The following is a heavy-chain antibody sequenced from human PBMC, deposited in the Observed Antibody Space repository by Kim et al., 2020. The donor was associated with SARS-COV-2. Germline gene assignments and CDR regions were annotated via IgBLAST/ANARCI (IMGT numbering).Heavy chain of an antibody. D-gene: IGHD7-27*01. V-gene: IGHV6-1*01. CDR3: ARTLWGAFDI. CDR2: YN. J-gene: IGHJ3*02. Sequence: YNDYAVSVKSRITINPDTSKNQFSLQLNSVTPEDTAVYYCARTLWGAFDIWGQGTMVTVSS.